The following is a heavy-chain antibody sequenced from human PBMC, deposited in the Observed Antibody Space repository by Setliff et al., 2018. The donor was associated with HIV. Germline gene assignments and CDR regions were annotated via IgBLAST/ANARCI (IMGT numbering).Heavy chain of an antibody. CDR3: ARVPSGAAGLVRAGFYF. J-gene: IGHJ4*01. V-gene: IGHV1-18*01. CDR2: INIDSGHT. CDR1: GYSFTAYG. D-gene: IGHD6-25*01. Sequence: ASVKVSCKASGYSFTAYGISWVRQAPGQGFELMGWINIDSGHTNFAQKFQARVTVTTDTYTNTTYMELRGLRSDDTATYYCARVPSGAAGLVRAGFYFWGQGTLVTVSS.